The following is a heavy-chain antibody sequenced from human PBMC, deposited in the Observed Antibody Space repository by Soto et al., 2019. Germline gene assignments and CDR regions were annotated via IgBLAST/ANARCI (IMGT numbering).Heavy chain of an antibody. D-gene: IGHD3-3*01. V-gene: IGHV3-23*01. J-gene: IGHJ4*02. CDR1: GLTFSNYA. CDR3: AKDISRGPTKNYDFWSGPDY. CDR2: MSGSSSTT. Sequence: GGSLRLSCATSGLTFSNYAMSWVRQAPGGGLEWVSSMSGSSSTTYYADSVRGRFTISRDRSKNTLYLEMNSLRPEDTALYYCAKDISRGPTKNYDFWSGPDYWGQGTLVTVSS.